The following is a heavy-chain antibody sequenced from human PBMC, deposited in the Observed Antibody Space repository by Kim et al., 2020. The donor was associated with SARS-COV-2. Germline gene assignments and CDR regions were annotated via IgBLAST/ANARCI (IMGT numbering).Heavy chain of an antibody. V-gene: IGHV1-3*01. CDR1: GYTFTSYA. CDR2: INAGNGNT. CDR3: ARVAYPYYYGSGSRAFDI. D-gene: IGHD3-10*01. Sequence: ASVKVSCKASGYTFTSYAMHWVRQAPGQRLEWMGWINAGNGNTKYSQKFQGRVTITRDTSASTAYMELSSLRSEDTAVYYCARVAYPYYYGSGSRAFDIWGQGTMVTVSS. J-gene: IGHJ3*02.